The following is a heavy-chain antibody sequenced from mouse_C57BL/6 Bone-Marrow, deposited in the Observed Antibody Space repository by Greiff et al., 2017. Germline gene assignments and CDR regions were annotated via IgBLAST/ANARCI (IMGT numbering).Heavy chain of an antibody. CDR1: GYAFSSSW. J-gene: IGHJ4*01. Sequence: QVQLQQSGPELVKPGASVKISCKASGYAFSSSWMNWVKQRPGKGLEWIGRIYPGDGDTNYNGKFKGKATLTADKSSSTAYMQLSSLTSEDSAVYFCARGGEGWLLHAMDYWGQGTSVTVSS. D-gene: IGHD2-3*01. CDR3: ARGGEGWLLHAMDY. V-gene: IGHV1-82*01. CDR2: IYPGDGDT.